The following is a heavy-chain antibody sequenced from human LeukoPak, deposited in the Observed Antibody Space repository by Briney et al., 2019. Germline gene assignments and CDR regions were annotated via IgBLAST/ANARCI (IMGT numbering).Heavy chain of an antibody. CDR3: AREHSGSYGGYFDY. D-gene: IGHD1-26*01. V-gene: IGHV3-20*04. J-gene: IGHJ4*02. CDR2: INWNGGST. CDR1: GFTFDDYG. Sequence: PGGSLRLSCAASGFTFDDYGMSWVRQAPGKGLEWVSGINWNGGSTGYADSVKGRFTISRDNAKNSLYLQMNSLRAEDTALYYCAREHSGSYGGYFDYWGQGTLVTVSS.